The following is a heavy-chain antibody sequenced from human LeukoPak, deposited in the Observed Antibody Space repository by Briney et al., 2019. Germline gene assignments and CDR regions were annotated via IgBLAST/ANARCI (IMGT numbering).Heavy chain of an antibody. CDR1: GFSFSSYT. Sequence: GGSLRLSCAASGFSFSSYTMNWVRQAPGKGLEWVSSFRSSSSYIYYADSLKGRFTISRDNAKNSLYLQMNSLRAEDTAVYYCARDPQGYSSSWFDYWGQGTLVTVFS. CDR3: ARDPQGYSSSWFDY. D-gene: IGHD6-13*01. J-gene: IGHJ4*02. CDR2: FRSSSSYI. V-gene: IGHV3-21*01.